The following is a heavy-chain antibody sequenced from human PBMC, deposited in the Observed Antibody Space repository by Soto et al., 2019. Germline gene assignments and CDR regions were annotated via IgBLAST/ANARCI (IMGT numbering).Heavy chain of an antibody. CDR1: AGTFSTYA. J-gene: IGHJ4*02. D-gene: IGHD5-18*01. CDR3: ASGIQLWLRRINNGYSG. CDR2: IIPMFGTA. Sequence: QVQLVQSGAEVKKPESSVKVSCKAPAGTFSTYAISWVRQAPGQGLEWMGGIIPMFGTANYAQRFQDRVTITAEESTNTVCMGLSSLRSEDTAVYFCASGIQLWLRRINNGYSGWGQGTLVTVSS. V-gene: IGHV1-69*12.